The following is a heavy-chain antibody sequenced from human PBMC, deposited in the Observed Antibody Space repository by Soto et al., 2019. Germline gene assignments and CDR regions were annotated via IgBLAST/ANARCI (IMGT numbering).Heavy chain of an antibody. CDR1: GGSISSNSYY. D-gene: IGHD1-26*01. Sequence: QLQLQESGPGLVKPSETLSLTCTVSGGSISSNSYYWGWIRQPPGKGLEWIGSIYYSGSTYYNPSLKSRVTISVDTSKNQFSLKLSSVTAADTAVYYCARSLVGATTLGFDYWGPGTLVTVSS. J-gene: IGHJ4*02. V-gene: IGHV4-39*01. CDR2: IYYSGST. CDR3: ARSLVGATTLGFDY.